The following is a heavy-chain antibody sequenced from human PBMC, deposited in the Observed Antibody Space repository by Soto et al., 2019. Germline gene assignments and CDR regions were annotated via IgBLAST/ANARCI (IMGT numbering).Heavy chain of an antibody. CDR2: INPNFGSA. CDR3: ATYYTAVAYFEN. CDR1: GDPSSYSA. V-gene: IGHV1-69*01. Sequence: QVRVVQSGAEVRKPGSSVKVSCTASGDPSSYSAIGWLRQAPGQGLEWMGGINPNFGSAIYAQKFQGRTTITAHYMELNDLRSEDTAIYFFATYYTAVAYFENWGQGTLVTVSS. D-gene: IGHD5-18*01. J-gene: IGHJ4*02.